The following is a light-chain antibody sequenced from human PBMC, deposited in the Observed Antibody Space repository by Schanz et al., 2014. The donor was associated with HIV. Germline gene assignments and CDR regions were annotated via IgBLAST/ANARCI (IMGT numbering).Light chain of an antibody. J-gene: IGKJ2*01. Sequence: EIVLTQSPGSLSLSPGGRATLSCGASQRLSSSYLAWYQQKRDQPPRLVIYGASSRATGIPDRFSGSGSGTDFTLTISSLQPGDFATYYCLQYNDDVYTFGQGTKLEIK. CDR1: QRLSSSY. CDR3: LQYNDDVYT. V-gene: IGKV3-20*01. CDR2: GAS.